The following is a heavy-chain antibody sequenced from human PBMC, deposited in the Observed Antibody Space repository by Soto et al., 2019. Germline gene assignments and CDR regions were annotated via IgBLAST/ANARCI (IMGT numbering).Heavy chain of an antibody. Sequence: ASVKVSCKASGYTFTSYGISWVRQAPGQGLEWMGWISAYNGNTNYAQKLQGRVTMTTDTSTSTAYMELRSLRSDDTAVYYCARVAPYYDSSGYYDNWGQGTLVTVSS. V-gene: IGHV1-18*01. J-gene: IGHJ4*02. CDR1: GYTFTSYG. CDR2: ISAYNGNT. D-gene: IGHD3-22*01. CDR3: ARVAPYYDSSGYYDN.